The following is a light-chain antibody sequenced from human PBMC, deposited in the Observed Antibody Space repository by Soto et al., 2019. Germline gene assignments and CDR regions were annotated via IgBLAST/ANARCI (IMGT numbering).Light chain of an antibody. CDR2: AAS. V-gene: IGKV1-39*01. Sequence: DFQMTQSPTSLSASVGDRVTLSCRASQSISTYLNWYQQKPGKAPKLLIYAASSLQSGVPSRFSGSGSGTDFTLTISSLQPEDFATYYCQQSYSALWTFGQGTKVEI. CDR3: QQSYSALWT. CDR1: QSISTY. J-gene: IGKJ1*01.